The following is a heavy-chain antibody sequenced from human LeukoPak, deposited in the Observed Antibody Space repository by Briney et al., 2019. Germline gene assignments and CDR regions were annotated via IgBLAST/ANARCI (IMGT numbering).Heavy chain of an antibody. D-gene: IGHD4-23*01. V-gene: IGHV1-69*05. J-gene: IGHJ6*03. CDR1: GGTFSSYA. CDR2: IIPIFGTA. CDR3: ARHDGGNSDYYYYMDV. Sequence: ASVKVSCKASGGTFSSYAISWVRQAPGQGLEWMGGIIPIFGTANYAQKFQGRVTITTDESTSTAYMELSSLRSEDTAVYYYARHDGGNSDYYYYMDVWGKGTTVTVSS.